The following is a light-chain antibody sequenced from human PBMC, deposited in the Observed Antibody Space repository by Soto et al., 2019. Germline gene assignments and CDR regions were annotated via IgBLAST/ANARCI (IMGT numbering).Light chain of an antibody. CDR3: AAWDDSLSGNYV. Sequence: QSVLTQPPSASGTPGQRVTSSCSGSSSNIGSSYVYWYQQLPGTAPKLLMYRNSQRPSGVPDRFSGSKSGTSASLAISGLRSEDEADYYCAAWDDSLSGNYVFGTGTKLTVL. J-gene: IGLJ1*01. CDR1: SSNIGSSY. CDR2: RNS. V-gene: IGLV1-47*01.